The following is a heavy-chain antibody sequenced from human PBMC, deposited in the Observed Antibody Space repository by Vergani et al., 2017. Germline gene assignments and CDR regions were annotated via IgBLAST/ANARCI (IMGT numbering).Heavy chain of an antibody. Sequence: QVQLVQSGAEVKKPGASVKVSCQASGYTFTSYYIHWVRQAPGQGLEWMGIINPSGGSTNYAQKFQGRVTMTRDTSTSTAYMELSRLRSDDTAVYYCAKSVVPAAIGWFDPWGQGTLVTVSS. CDR1: GYTFTSYY. CDR2: INPSGGST. CDR3: AKSVVPAAIGWFDP. V-gene: IGHV1-46*01. D-gene: IGHD2-2*01. J-gene: IGHJ5*02.